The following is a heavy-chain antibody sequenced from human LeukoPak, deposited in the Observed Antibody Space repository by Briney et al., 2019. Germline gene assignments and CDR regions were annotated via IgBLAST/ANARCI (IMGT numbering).Heavy chain of an antibody. V-gene: IGHV3-33*06. Sequence: GRSLRLSCAASGFTFSNYGMHWVRQAPGKGLEWLAVIWYDGSNTNYADSVKGRFTTSRDNSKNTLYMQMNSLRAEDTAVYYCAKGDTTDPFDPWGQGTLVTVSS. CDR2: IWYDGSNT. J-gene: IGHJ5*02. CDR3: AKGDTTDPFDP. CDR1: GFTFSNYG. D-gene: IGHD1-14*01.